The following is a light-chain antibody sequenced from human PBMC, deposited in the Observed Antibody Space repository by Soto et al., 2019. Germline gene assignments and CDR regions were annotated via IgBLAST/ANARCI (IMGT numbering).Light chain of an antibody. Sequence: EIVMTQSPATLSVSPGERATLSCRASQSVSSNLAWYQQKPGQAPRLLIYGASTRATGIPARFSGSGSGTEFTLTLSSLQSEDFAVFYCQQYNNWPPNTFGQGTKVEIQ. CDR2: GAS. V-gene: IGKV3-15*01. CDR3: QQYNNWPPNT. J-gene: IGKJ1*01. CDR1: QSVSSN.